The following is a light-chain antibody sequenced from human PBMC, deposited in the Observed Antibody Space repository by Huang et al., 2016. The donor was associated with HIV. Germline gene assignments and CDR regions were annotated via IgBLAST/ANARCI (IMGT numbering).Light chain of an antibody. CDR1: QSLLHSNGYNY. Sequence: DIVMTQSPLSLPVTPGESASLSCRSSQSLLHSNGYNYLDWYLQKPGQSPQLVIYLSSNRASGVPDRFSGSGSVTHFTLKISRVEAEDVGVYYCMQALQTPRTFGQGTRLEIK. CDR3: MQALQTPRT. V-gene: IGKV2-28*01. CDR2: LSS. J-gene: IGKJ5*01.